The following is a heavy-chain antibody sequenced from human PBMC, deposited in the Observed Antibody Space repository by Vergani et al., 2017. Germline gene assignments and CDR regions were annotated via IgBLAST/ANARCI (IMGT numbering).Heavy chain of an antibody. CDR2: IYSGDET. CDR1: GSNVSGNY. CDR3: ARGNYYDSSGYYYMSYYYGMDG. J-gene: IGHJ6*02. D-gene: IGHD3-22*01. Sequence: ELQLVESGGGLVQPGGYLILSCSASGSNVSGNYMTWVRQAPGKGLEWVSHIYSGDETYYADSLKGRVTISRDTSKNTLHLQINNLRVEDTAVYYCARGNYYDSSGYYYMSYYYGMDGWSQGTTVTVSS. V-gene: IGHV3-66*02.